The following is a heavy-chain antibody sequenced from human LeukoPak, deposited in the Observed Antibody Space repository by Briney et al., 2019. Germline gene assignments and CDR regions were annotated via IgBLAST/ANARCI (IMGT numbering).Heavy chain of an antibody. Sequence: SETLSLTCTVSGGSISSGGYYWSWIRQHPGKGLEWIGYIYYSGSTYYNPSLKSRVTISVDTSKNQFSLKLSSVTAADTAVYYCARISGDFDCDWCYFDYWGQGTLVTVSS. CDR3: ARISGDFDCDWCYFDY. V-gene: IGHV4-31*03. CDR2: IYYSGST. D-gene: IGHD3-9*01. CDR1: GGSISSGGYY. J-gene: IGHJ4*02.